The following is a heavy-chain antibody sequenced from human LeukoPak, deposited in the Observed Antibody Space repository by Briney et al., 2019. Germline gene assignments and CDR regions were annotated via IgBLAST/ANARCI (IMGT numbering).Heavy chain of an antibody. D-gene: IGHD6-13*01. CDR3: ARDNPIIAAAGTGLDY. CDR1: GFTFDDYG. CDR2: IDRNGDST. J-gene: IGHJ4*02. V-gene: IGHV3-20*04. Sequence: PGGSLRLSCAASGFTFDDYGMSWVRQAPGKGLEWVSGIDRNGDSTGYADSVEGRFTISRDNAKNSLYLQMNSLRAEDTAVYYCARDNPIIAAAGTGLDYWGQGTLVTVSS.